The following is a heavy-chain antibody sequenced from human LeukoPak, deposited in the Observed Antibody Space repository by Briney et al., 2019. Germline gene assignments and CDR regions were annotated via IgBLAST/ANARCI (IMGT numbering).Heavy chain of an antibody. V-gene: IGHV3-53*01. CDR1: GFTVSTNY. CDR3: ARAGGSYQVFDY. J-gene: IGHJ4*02. CDR2: IYSGGNT. Sequence: GSLRLSCAASGFTVSTNYMSWVRQAPGKGLEWVSVIYSGGNTYYADSVKGRFTISSDNSKNTLYLQMNSLRAEDTAVYYCARAGGSYQVFDYWGQGTLVTVSS. D-gene: IGHD1-26*01.